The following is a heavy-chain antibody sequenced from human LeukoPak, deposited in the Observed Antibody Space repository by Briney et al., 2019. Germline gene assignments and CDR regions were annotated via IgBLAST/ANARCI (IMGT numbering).Heavy chain of an antibody. D-gene: IGHD1-26*01. V-gene: IGHV3-7*04. J-gene: IGHJ4*02. Sequence: GGSLRLSCAASGFTFNNCWMTWVRQAPGSGLEWVASLNEDGGDTRYADSVKGRFTISRDNPKTSVYLQMTNLRAEDSAVYYCVRPLFSGSNMVFDSWGQGTLVTVSS. CDR3: VRPLFSGSNMVFDS. CDR2: LNEDGGDT. CDR1: GFTFNNCW.